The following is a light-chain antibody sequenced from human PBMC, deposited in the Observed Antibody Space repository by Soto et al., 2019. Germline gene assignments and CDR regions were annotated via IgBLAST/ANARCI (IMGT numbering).Light chain of an antibody. Sequence: EIVLTQSPGTLSLSPGERATLSCRASQSVNPYYLAWYQQKPGQAPRLLIYSASSRATGIPDRLSGSGSGTDFTLTISRLEPEAFVVYYCQYYGSSPWTFGQGTKVEIK. J-gene: IGKJ1*01. CDR1: QSVNPYY. V-gene: IGKV3-20*01. CDR2: SAS. CDR3: QYYGSSPWT.